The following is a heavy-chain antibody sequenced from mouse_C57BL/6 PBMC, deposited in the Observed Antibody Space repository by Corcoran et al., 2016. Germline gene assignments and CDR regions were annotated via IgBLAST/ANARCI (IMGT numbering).Heavy chain of an antibody. CDR3: ASAITTVVATRAMDY. CDR1: GYTFTDYY. CDR2: INPNNGGT. V-gene: IGHV1-26*01. J-gene: IGHJ4*01. Sequence: EVQLQQSGPELVKPGASVKISCKASGYTFTDYYMNWVKQSHGKSLEWIGDINPNNGGTSYNQKFKGKATLTVDKSSSTAYMELRSLTSEDSAVYYCASAITTVVATRAMDYWGQGTSVTVSS. D-gene: IGHD1-1*01.